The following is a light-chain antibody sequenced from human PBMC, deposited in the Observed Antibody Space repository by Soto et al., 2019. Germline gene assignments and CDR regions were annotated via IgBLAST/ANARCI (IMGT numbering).Light chain of an antibody. J-gene: IGKJ1*01. CDR3: QLWT. CDR1: QSVSSN. V-gene: IGKV3-11*01. Sequence: EIVMTHSPATLSVSPAQRATLSCRASQSVSSNLAWYQQKPGQAPRLLIYDASNRATGIPARFSGSGSGTDFTLTISSLEPEDFAVYYCQLWTFGQGTKVDIK. CDR2: DAS.